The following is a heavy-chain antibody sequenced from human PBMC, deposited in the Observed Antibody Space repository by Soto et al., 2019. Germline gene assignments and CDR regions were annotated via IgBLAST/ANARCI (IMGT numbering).Heavy chain of an antibody. CDR2: IYYSGRT. J-gene: IGHJ4*02. CDR1: GESISSSSYY. D-gene: IGHD2-21*02. CDR3: ARQRTTVVTQAYFDH. V-gene: IGHV4-39*01. Sequence: PSETLSLTCIVSGESISSSSYYWGWIHQPPGKGLEWIGSIYYSGRTYYNPSFKSRVTISIDTSKNQFSLKLSSVTATDTAVYYCARQRTTVVTQAYFDHWGQGALVTVPQ.